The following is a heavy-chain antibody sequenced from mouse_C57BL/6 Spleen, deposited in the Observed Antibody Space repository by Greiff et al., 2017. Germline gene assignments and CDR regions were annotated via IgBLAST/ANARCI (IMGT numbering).Heavy chain of an antibody. CDR3: ARPYGSRDWYFDV. Sequence: QVQLQQPGAELVRPGSSVKLSCKASGYTFTSYWMHWVKQRPIQGLEWIGNIDPSDSDTHYNQKFKDKATLTVDKSSSTASMQLSSLTSEDSAVYYGARPYGSRDWYFDVWGTGTTVTVSS. CDR2: IDPSDSDT. CDR1: GYTFTSYW. D-gene: IGHD1-1*01. V-gene: IGHV1-52*01. J-gene: IGHJ1*03.